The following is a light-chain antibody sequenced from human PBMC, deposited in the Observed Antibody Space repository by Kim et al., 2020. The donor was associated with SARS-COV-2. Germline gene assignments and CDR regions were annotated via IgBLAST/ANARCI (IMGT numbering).Light chain of an antibody. CDR2: AAS. J-gene: IGKJ2*03. CDR1: QSISSY. CDR3: KQSYRTPYS. V-gene: IGKV1-39*01. Sequence: DIQMTQSPSSLSASVGDRVTITCRASQSISSYLNWYQQKPGKAPKLLIYAASSLQSGVPSRFSGSGSGTDFTLTISSLQPEDFATYYCKQSYRTPYSFGQGTKLEI.